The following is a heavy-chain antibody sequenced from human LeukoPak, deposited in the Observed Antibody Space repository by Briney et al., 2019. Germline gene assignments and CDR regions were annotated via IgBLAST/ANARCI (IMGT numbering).Heavy chain of an antibody. CDR1: GLTFSNAW. D-gene: IGHD3-10*01. CDR3: SSLMIRGIINI. V-gene: IGHV3-15*01. J-gene: IGHJ4*02. CDR2: VQSKTDGGTI. Sequence: PGGSLRLSCAASGLTFSNAWMSWVRQAPGKGLEWVGRVQSKTDGGTIEYAAPVKGRFTKSRDDSKTTLYLQMNSLKTEDTGVYYCSSLMIRGIINIWGQGTLVTVSS.